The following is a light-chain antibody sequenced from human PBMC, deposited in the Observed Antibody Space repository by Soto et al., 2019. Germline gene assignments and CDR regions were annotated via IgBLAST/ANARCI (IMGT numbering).Light chain of an antibody. Sequence: QSALTQPASVSGSPGQSITISCTGTSSDVGIYNYVSWYQQHPGKVPKLMIYDVTNRPSGVSNRFSGSKSVNTASLTISGLQAEDEADYYCSSYTSGTTLAFGTGPKLTVL. CDR2: DVT. CDR1: SSDVGIYNY. V-gene: IGLV2-14*01. CDR3: SSYTSGTTLA. J-gene: IGLJ1*01.